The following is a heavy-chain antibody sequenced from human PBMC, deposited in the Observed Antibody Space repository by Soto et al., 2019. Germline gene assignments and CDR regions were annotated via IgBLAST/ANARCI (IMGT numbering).Heavy chain of an antibody. CDR3: ARVGDYYHYYMDV. Sequence: EVQLVESGGGLVKPGGSLRLYCAAYGFTFSSYSMNWVRQAPGKGLEWVSSISSSSSYIYYADSVKGRFTISRDNAKNSLYLQMNSLRAEDTAVYYCARVGDYYHYYMDVWAKGTTVTVSS. D-gene: IGHD2-15*01. V-gene: IGHV3-21*01. CDR1: GFTFSSYS. J-gene: IGHJ6*03. CDR2: ISSSSSYI.